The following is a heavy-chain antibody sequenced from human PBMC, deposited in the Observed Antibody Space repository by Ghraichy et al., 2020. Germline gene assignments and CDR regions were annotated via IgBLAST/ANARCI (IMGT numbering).Heavy chain of an antibody. V-gene: IGHV4-4*09. Sequence: SETLSLTCTVSGGSISSYYWSWIRQPPGKGLEWIGYIYTSGSTNYNPSLKSRVTISVDTSKNQFSLKLSSVTAADTAVYYCARLTSLVASAGLYDYWGQGTLVTVSS. CDR2: IYTSGST. J-gene: IGHJ4*02. CDR3: ARLTSLVASAGLYDY. CDR1: GGSISSYY. D-gene: IGHD5-12*01.